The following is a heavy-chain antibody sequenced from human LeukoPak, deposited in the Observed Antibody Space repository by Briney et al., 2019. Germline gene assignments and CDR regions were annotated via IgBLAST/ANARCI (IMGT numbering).Heavy chain of an antibody. J-gene: IGHJ3*02. CDR1: GYTFTSYD. D-gene: IGHD3-10*01. Sequence: GASVKVSCKASGYTFTSYDINWVRQATGQGLEWMGWTNPNSGNTGYAQNFQGRVTLTRNTSLRTAYMELSSLRSEDTAVYYCARARRNYYGSGSHLDAFDIWGQGTMVTVSS. CDR2: TNPNSGNT. V-gene: IGHV1-8*01. CDR3: ARARRNYYGSGSHLDAFDI.